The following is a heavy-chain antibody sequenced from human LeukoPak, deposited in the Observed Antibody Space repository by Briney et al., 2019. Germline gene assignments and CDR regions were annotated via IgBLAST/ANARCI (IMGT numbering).Heavy chain of an antibody. J-gene: IGHJ4*02. CDR1: GFTFSSYW. Sequence: GGSLRLSCAASGFTFSSYWMHWVRQAPGKGLVWVSRVNSDGGTTAYADSVKGRFTISRDNAKNTLYLQMNSLRAEDTAVYYCARVGYSSDYWGQGTLVTVSS. CDR3: ARVGYSSDY. D-gene: IGHD6-13*01. CDR2: VNSDGGTT. V-gene: IGHV3-74*01.